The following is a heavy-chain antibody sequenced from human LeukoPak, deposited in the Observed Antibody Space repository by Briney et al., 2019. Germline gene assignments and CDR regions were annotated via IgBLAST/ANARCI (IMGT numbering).Heavy chain of an antibody. J-gene: IGHJ4*02. CDR1: GLTFKNYA. V-gene: IGHV3-23*01. CDR3: AQAVPVYDFWSGYYPYYFDY. Sequence: QTGGSLRLSCAASGLTFKNYAMRWVRQAPGKGLEWVSVISGSGGSTYYADSVKGRFTISRDNSKNTLYLQMNSLRAEDTAVYYSAQAVPVYDFWSGYYPYYFDYWGQGTLVTVSS. CDR2: ISGSGGST. D-gene: IGHD3-3*01.